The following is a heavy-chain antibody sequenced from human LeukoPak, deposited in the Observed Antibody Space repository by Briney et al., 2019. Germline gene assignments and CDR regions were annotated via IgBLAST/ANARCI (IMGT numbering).Heavy chain of an antibody. CDR3: TTSSDYEGLFDY. D-gene: IGHD5-12*01. CDR1: GFTFSNVW. CDR2: IKSITDGGAE. V-gene: IGHV3-15*01. J-gene: IGHJ4*02. Sequence: SGGSLRLSCAASGFTFSNVWMSWVRQAPGKGLEWVGRIKSITDGGAEDYAAPVRGRLTISRDVSKNTLYLQMNSLRTEDTAVYYCTTSSDYEGLFDYWGQGTLVTVSS.